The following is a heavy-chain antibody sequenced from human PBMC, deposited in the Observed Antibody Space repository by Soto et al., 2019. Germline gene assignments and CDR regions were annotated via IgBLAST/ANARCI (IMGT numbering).Heavy chain of an antibody. V-gene: IGHV4-4*07. CDR2: IYATGTT. CDR1: GASVIGFY. J-gene: IGHJ5*02. D-gene: IGHD1-1*01. CDR3: VRDGTKTLRDWFDP. Sequence: SETLSLTCTFSGASVIGFYWSWIRKSAGKGLEWIGRIYATGTTDYNPSLKSRVMMSVDTSKKQFSLKLRSVTAADTAVYYCVRDGTKTLRDWFDPWGQGISVTVSS.